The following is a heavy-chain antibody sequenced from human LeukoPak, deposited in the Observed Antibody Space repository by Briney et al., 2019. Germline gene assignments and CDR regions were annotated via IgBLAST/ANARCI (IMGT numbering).Heavy chain of an antibody. CDR3: AKDITKQWLGYYFDY. CDR2: ISWNSGSI. J-gene: IGHJ4*02. V-gene: IGHV3-9*01. D-gene: IGHD6-19*01. CDR1: GFTFDDYA. Sequence: PGGSLRLSCAASGFTFDDYAMHWVRQAPGKGLEWVSGISWNSGSIGYADSVKGRFTISRDNAKNSLYLQMNSLRAEDTALYYCAKDITKQWLGYYFDYWGQGTLATVPS.